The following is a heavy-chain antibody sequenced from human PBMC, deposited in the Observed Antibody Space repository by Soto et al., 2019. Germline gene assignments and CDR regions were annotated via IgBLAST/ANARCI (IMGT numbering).Heavy chain of an antibody. CDR3: ARYPARSREQWLVPTDY. V-gene: IGHV1-18*01. Sequence: SVKVSCKAPGYTFTSYGISWVRHAPGQGVEWMGWIIAYNGNTNYAQKLQGRVTMTTDTSTSTASMELRSLRSDDTAVYYCARYPARSREQWLVPTDYGGQGTLVTVSS. CDR1: GYTFTSYG. J-gene: IGHJ4*02. D-gene: IGHD6-19*01. CDR2: IIAYNGNT.